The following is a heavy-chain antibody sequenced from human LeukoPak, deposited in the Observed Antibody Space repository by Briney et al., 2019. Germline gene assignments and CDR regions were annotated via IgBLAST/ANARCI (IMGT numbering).Heavy chain of an antibody. V-gene: IGHV4-38-2*01. J-gene: IGHJ4*02. D-gene: IGHD3-16*01. CDR2: VYHSGTT. Sequence: SETLSLTCAVSNSSISSAYYWGWVRQSPGKGLEWIASVYHSGTTYYNPSLKSRVIISIDTSKKHFSLKLSSVTAADTAVYYCARDAGTTMIKGGFDYWGQGTLVTVSS. CDR1: NSSISSAYY. CDR3: ARDAGTTMIKGGFDY.